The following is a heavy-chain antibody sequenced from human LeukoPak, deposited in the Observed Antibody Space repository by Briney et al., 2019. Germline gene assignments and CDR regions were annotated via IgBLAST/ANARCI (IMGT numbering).Heavy chain of an antibody. D-gene: IGHD3-10*01. J-gene: IGHJ5*02. CDR1: GFTFSSCA. V-gene: IGHV3-23*01. CDR2: ISGSGGST. CDR3: AKEQSPWGAYGSGSNNWFDP. Sequence: GGSLRLSCAASGFTFSSCAMSWVRQAPGKGLEWVSAISGSGGSTYYADSVKGRFTISRDNSKNTLYLQMNSLRAEDTAVYYCAKEQSPWGAYGSGSNNWFDPWGQGTLVTVSS.